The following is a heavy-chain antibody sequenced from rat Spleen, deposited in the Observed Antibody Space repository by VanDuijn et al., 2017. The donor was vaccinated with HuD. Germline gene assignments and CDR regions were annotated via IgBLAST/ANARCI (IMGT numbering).Heavy chain of an antibody. CDR3: ARHDRAEDWFTH. J-gene: IGHJ3*01. CDR2: IIYDGSST. D-gene: IGHD4-1*01. V-gene: IGHV5-17*01. Sequence: EVQLVESGGGLVQPGRSLKLSCAASGFTFSDYAMAWVRQSPKKGLEWVATIIYDGSSTYYRDSVKGRFTISRDIAKSTLYLQMDSLRSEDTATYYCARHDRAEDWFTHWGQGTLVTVSS. CDR1: GFTFSDYA.